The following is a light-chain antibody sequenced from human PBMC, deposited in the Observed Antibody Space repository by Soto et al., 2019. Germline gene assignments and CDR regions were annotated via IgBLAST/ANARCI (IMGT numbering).Light chain of an antibody. CDR2: AAS. CDR1: QSISTN. J-gene: IGKJ3*01. CDR3: QQSYNGPRT. V-gene: IGKV1-39*01. Sequence: DIQMTQSPSSLSASVGDRVTITCRASQSISTNLNWYQQKPGKAPKLLIYAASSLQSGVPSRFSGSGSGTDFTITISSLKPEDFATYFCQQSYNGPRTFGPGTKVDVE.